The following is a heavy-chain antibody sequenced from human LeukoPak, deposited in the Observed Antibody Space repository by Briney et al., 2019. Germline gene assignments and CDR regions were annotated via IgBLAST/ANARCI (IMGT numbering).Heavy chain of an antibody. Sequence: SETLSLTCTVSGGSISNYYWSWIRQPPGKGLEWIGYVYYSGSTTYNPSLTSRVTMSVDTSKNHFSLNLRSVTSADTAVYYCARGYYDSSGYYYRVGDQYYFDYWGQGTLVTVSS. V-gene: IGHV4-59*01. CDR2: VYYSGST. CDR3: ARGYYDSSGYYYRVGDQYYFDY. J-gene: IGHJ4*02. D-gene: IGHD3-22*01. CDR1: GGSISNYY.